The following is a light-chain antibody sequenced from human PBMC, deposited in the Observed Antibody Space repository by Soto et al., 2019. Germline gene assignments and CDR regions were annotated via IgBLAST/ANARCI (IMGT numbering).Light chain of an antibody. Sequence: QSVLTQPPSASGSPGQSVAISCTGTSSDVGGYNYVSWYQQHPGKAPKLMIYEVNKRPSGVPDRFSGSKFGNTASLTISGLQPDDEADYYCTSYSSTSFYVFGPGTKLTVL. V-gene: IGLV2-8*01. CDR2: EVN. J-gene: IGLJ1*01. CDR1: SSDVGGYNY. CDR3: TSYSSTSFYV.